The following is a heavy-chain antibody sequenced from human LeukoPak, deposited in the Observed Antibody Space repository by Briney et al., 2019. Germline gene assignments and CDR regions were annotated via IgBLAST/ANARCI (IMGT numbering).Heavy chain of an antibody. V-gene: IGHV3-48*02. CDR2: ISSSSRNI. J-gene: IGHJ5*02. D-gene: IGHD3-3*01. CDR3: ARVGGSWFDP. CDR1: GFTFSSYI. Sequence: GGSLRLSCAASGFTFSSYIMNWVRQAPGKGLQWVSYISSSSRNIYYADSVKGRFTISRDNAKNSLYLQMNSLRDEDTAVYYCARVGGSWFDPWGQGTLVTVSS.